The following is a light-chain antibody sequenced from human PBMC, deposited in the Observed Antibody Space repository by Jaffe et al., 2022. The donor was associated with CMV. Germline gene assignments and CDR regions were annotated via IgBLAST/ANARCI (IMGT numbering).Light chain of an antibody. CDR2: RSN. CDR3: AAWDDSLSGPWV. Sequence: QSVLTQPPSASGTPGQRVTISCSGSRSNIGSNYVNWYQQVPGTAPKLLIYRSNERPSGVPDRFSGSKSGTSASLAISGLRSEDEADYYCAAWDDSLSGPWVFGGGTKLTVL. V-gene: IGLV1-47*01. J-gene: IGLJ3*02. CDR1: RSNIGSNY.